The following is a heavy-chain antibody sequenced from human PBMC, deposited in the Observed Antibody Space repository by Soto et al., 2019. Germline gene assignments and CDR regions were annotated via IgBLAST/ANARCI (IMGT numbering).Heavy chain of an antibody. D-gene: IGHD3-3*01. V-gene: IGHV1-69*01. Sequence: QVQLVQSGAEVKKPGSSVKVSCKASGGTFSSYAISWVRQAPGQGLEWMGGIISIFGTANYAQKFQGRVTITADESTSTAYMELSSLRSEDTAVYYCAIRNYYDFWSGYYTVYYYGMDVWGQGTTVTVSS. CDR1: GGTFSSYA. J-gene: IGHJ6*02. CDR3: AIRNYYDFWSGYYTVYYYGMDV. CDR2: IISIFGTA.